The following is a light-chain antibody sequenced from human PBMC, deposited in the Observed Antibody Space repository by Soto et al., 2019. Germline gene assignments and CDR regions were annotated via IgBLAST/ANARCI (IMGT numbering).Light chain of an antibody. Sequence: DIQVTQTPSSLSASIGDTVTISCRASQTISGYLNWYQQKSGKAPKLLIYAASNLQSGVPSRFSGSGSGTDFTLTISSLQPEDFATYYCQESYSTPPTFGHGTKLEIK. CDR2: AAS. CDR3: QESYSTPPT. J-gene: IGKJ2*01. CDR1: QTISGY. V-gene: IGKV1-39*01.